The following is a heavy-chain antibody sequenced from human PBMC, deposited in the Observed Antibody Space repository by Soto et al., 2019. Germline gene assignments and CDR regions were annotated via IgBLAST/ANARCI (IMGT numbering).Heavy chain of an antibody. CDR2: IRGSGGST. D-gene: IGHD5-12*01. CDR1: GFTFSSYA. Sequence: EVLLLASGGGLVQPGGSLRLSCAASGFTFSSYALGCVSQAPGKWLEWVSTIRGSGGSTFYADYVKGRFTISRDNSKNTLYLQMNILRAEDTAVYYCAKDRGLSVVSTEEDAVDIWGQGTIVTVSS. V-gene: IGHV3-23*01. CDR3: AKDRGLSVVSTEEDAVDI. J-gene: IGHJ3*02.